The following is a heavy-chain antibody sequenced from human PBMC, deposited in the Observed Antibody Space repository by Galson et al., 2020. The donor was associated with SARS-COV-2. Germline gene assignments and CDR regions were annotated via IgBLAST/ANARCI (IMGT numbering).Heavy chain of an antibody. D-gene: IGHD3-22*01. CDR2: IIPMLRKA. CDR1: GGTFSSFA. J-gene: IGHJ3*02. V-gene: IGHV1-69*05. Sequence: ASVKVSCKASGGTFSSFAISWVRQAPGQGLEWMGGIIPMLRKADYAQKFQGRVTITTDESTSTAYMELSSLRSEDTAVYYCARNRGGYYDNSGYYYGTFNIWGQGTMVTVSS. CDR3: ARNRGGYYDNSGYYYGTFNI.